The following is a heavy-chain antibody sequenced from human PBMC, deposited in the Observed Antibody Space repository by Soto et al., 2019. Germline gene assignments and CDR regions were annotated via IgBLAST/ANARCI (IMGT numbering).Heavy chain of an antibody. CDR3: GRGGSGALGYFDY. V-gene: IGHV4-59*01. Sequence: SETLSLTCTVSGGSISSYYWSWIRQPPGKGLEWVGYIYYSGSTKYNPSLKSLVTISVDTSKNQFTRKLSAVTAADPSVDYWGRGGSGALGYFDYWGQGTLVTVS. J-gene: IGHJ4*02. CDR2: IYYSGST. CDR1: GGSISSYY. D-gene: IGHD7-27*01.